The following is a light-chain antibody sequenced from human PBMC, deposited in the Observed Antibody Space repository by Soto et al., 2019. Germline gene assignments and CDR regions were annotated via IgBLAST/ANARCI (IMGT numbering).Light chain of an antibody. CDR2: GAS. CDR3: QLYGSSRT. Sequence: EIVLTQSPGTLSLSPGERAPLSCRASQSVSNNYLAWYQQKPGQAPRLLIYGASRRATGIPDRFSGSGSGTDFTLTITRLEPEDFAVYYCQLYGSSRTFGQGTKVEIK. V-gene: IGKV3-20*01. J-gene: IGKJ1*01. CDR1: QSVSNNY.